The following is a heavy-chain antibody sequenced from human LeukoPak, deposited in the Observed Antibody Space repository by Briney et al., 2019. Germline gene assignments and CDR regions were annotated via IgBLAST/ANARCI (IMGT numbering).Heavy chain of an antibody. D-gene: IGHD3-3*01. V-gene: IGHV3-30*02. CDR2: IRYDASNK. CDR1: GFSFSRYD. CDR3: AKDRQTITIFGVVNTPRANFDY. Sequence: GGSLRLSCAASGFSFSRYDIHWVRQAPGKGLEWVAFIRYDASNKNYADSVKGRFTISRDNFMSTVYLQMNSLRAEDTAVYYCAKDRQTITIFGVVNTPRANFDYWGQGTLVTVSS. J-gene: IGHJ4*02.